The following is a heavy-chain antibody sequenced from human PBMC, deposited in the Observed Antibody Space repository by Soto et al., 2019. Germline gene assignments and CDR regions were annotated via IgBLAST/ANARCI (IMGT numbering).Heavy chain of an antibody. CDR2: IYYSGST. Sequence: SETLSLTCTVSGGSISSGGYYWSWIRQHPGKGLEWIGYIYYSGSTYYNPSLKSRVTISVDTSKNQFSLKLSSVTAADTAVYYCARWRNIAAAGMNYYYYYGMDVWGQGTTVTVSS. D-gene: IGHD6-13*01. J-gene: IGHJ6*02. CDR1: GGSISSGGYY. V-gene: IGHV4-31*03. CDR3: ARWRNIAAAGMNYYYYYGMDV.